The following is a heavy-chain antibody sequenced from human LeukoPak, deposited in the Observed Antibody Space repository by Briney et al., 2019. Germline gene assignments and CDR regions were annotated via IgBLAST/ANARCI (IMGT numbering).Heavy chain of an antibody. CDR3: ARRGTGTTLYYGMDV. V-gene: IGHV5-10-1*01. D-gene: IGHD1-1*01. J-gene: IGHJ6*02. CDR2: IDPSDSYT. CDR1: GYSFTSYW. Sequence: GESLRISCKGSGYSFTSYWISWVRQMPGKGLEWMGRIDPSDSYTNYSPSFQGHVTISADKSISTAYLQWSSLKASATAMYYWARRGTGTTLYYGMDVWGQGTTVTVSS.